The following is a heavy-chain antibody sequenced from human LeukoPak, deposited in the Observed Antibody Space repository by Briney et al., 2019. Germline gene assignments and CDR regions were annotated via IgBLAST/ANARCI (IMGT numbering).Heavy chain of an antibody. J-gene: IGHJ4*02. V-gene: IGHV3-30-3*01. CDR3: ARDRGPRFYYDSTA. CDR2: ISYDGSNK. CDR1: GFTFSSYA. Sequence: GGSLRLSCAASGFTFSSYAMHWVRQAPGKGLEWVAVISYDGSNKYYADSVKGRFTISRDNAKNSVYLQMNSLRAEDTAVYYCARDRGPRFYYDSTAWGQGTLVTVSS. D-gene: IGHD3-22*01.